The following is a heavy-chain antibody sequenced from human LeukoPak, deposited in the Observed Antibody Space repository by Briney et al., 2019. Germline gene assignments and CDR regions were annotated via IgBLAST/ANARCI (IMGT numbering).Heavy chain of an antibody. V-gene: IGHV5-51*01. J-gene: IGHJ4*02. CDR1: GYSFTTYW. CDR2: IYPGDSDT. CDR3: ARLVAVAGLSGYFDY. D-gene: IGHD6-19*01. Sequence: GGSLKISCKGSGYSFTTYWIGWVRQMPGKGLEWMGIIYPGDSDTRYSPSFQGQVTFSADKSITTAYLQWSSLKASDTAMYYCARLVAVAGLSGYFDYWGQGALVTVSS.